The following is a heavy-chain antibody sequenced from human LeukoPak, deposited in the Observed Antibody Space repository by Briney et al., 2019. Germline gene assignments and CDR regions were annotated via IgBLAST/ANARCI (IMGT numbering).Heavy chain of an antibody. D-gene: IGHD2-2*01. Sequence: PGGSLRLSCATSGFTFSMYDMNWVRQAPGKGLEWVSSIGTRSYTYYADSVRGRFAISRDNAKNSLFLQMNSLRAEDTAVYYCAREASAGAQLQEAFDLWGQGTMVTVSS. CDR3: AREASAGAQLQEAFDL. J-gene: IGHJ3*01. CDR2: IGTRSYT. V-gene: IGHV3-69-1*02. CDR1: GFTFSMYD.